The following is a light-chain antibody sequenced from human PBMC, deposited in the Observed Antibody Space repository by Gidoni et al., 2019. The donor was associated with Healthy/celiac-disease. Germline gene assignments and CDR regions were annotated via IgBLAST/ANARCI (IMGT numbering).Light chain of an antibody. CDR1: QSISSY. CDR3: QRTYNALLP. J-gene: IGKJ4*01. V-gene: IGKV1-39*01. Sequence: DIQLTQSPSSLSASVGYRVTITCRVSQSISSYLKWYRQKPGKVPNLLIYSSSNLQTGVPSRFSGSGSGTDFTLTISSLQPEDFATYYCQRTYNALLPFGGGTKVEIK. CDR2: SSS.